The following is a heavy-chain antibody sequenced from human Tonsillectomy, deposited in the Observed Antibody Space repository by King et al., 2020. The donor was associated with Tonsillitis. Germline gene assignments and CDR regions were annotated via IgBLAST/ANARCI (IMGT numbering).Heavy chain of an antibody. V-gene: IGHV3-15*07. J-gene: IGHJ3*01. Sequence: VQLVQSGGGLVKPGGSLRLSCAASGFIFSNAWMNWVRQAPGKGLEWVALSKSKPDGGTTDYAAPVEGRFTISRDESKNTLFLQMDSLKTEDTAVYYCATLRTGTHAFDFWGHGTMVTVSS. CDR3: ATLRTGTHAFDF. D-gene: IGHD1-14*01. CDR1: GFIFSNAW. CDR2: SKSKPDGGTT.